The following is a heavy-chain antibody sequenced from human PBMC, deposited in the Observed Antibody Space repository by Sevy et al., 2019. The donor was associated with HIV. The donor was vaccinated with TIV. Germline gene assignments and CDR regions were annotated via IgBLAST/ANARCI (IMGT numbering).Heavy chain of an antibody. CDR2: ISNSGANT. V-gene: IGHV3-23*01. D-gene: IGHD6-19*01. CDR1: GFTFTNYG. J-gene: IGHJ4*02. Sequence: GGSLRLSCAASGFTFTNYGMHWVRQAPGKGLEWVSGISNSGANTYYADSVRGRFTVSRDNSKNTGYLQLNSLRAEDTAIYYCAKEWTLLSDWYGEFDYWGQGTLVTVSS. CDR3: AKEWTLLSDWYGEFDY.